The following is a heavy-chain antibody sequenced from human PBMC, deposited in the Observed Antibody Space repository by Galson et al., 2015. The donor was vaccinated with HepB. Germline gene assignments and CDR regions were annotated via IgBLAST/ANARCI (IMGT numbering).Heavy chain of an antibody. Sequence: SLRLSCAASGFTFSSYSMNWVRQAPGKGLEWVSSISSSSSYIYYADSVKGRFTISRDNAKNSLYLQMNSLRAEDTAVYYCASQLLWFGELVRWGQGTLVTVSS. V-gene: IGHV3-21*01. D-gene: IGHD3-10*01. CDR3: ASQLLWFGELVR. CDR1: GFTFSSYS. CDR2: ISSSSSYI. J-gene: IGHJ4*02.